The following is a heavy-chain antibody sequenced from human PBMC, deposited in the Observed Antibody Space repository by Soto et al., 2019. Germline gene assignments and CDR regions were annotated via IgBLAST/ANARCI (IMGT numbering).Heavy chain of an antibody. CDR3: ARGVLYGSVYNWFDP. CDR2: IIPMFVTT. D-gene: IGHD1-26*01. CDR1: GGTFSSYG. V-gene: IGHV1-69*05. Sequence: QVQLVQSGAEVKKPGSSVKVSCKASGGTFSSYGIIWVRQAPGQGLEWMGGIIPMFVTTNYAQKFQVRVTITTDESTSTAYMELSSLRSEDTAVYYCARGVLYGSVYNWFDPWGQGTLLTVSS. J-gene: IGHJ5*02.